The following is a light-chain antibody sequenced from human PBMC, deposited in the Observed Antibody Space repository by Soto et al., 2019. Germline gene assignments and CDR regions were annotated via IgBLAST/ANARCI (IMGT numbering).Light chain of an antibody. Sequence: ESVLTQSPGTLSLSPGERATLSCRASQSVSSTYLAWYQQKPGQAPRLLIYGASNRATGIPDRFSGSGSGTDFTLTISRLEPEDCAVYYCQQFANSLYTFGQGTKLEI. V-gene: IGKV3-20*01. J-gene: IGKJ2*01. CDR1: QSVSSTY. CDR3: QQFANSLYT. CDR2: GAS.